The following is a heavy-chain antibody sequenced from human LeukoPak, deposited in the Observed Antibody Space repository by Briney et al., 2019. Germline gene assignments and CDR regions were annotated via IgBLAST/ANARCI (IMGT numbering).Heavy chain of an antibody. D-gene: IGHD3-22*01. Sequence: SQTLSLTCAVSGGSISSGGYSWNWIRQPPGKGLEWIRYIYYSGSTNYSPSLKSRVTISVDTSKNQFSLKLSSVTAADTAVYYCARDLDYYDSSGYYSGWFDPWGQGTLVTVSS. CDR2: IYYSGST. J-gene: IGHJ5*02. V-gene: IGHV4-61*08. CDR3: ARDLDYYDSSGYYSGWFDP. CDR1: GGSISSGGYS.